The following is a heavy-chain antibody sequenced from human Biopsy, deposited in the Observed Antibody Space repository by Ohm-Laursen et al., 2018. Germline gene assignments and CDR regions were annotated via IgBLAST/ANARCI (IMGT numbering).Heavy chain of an antibody. CDR3: ARDRYYGSENYFSHYNMDV. CDR1: GFTFNNYG. Sequence: SLRLSCSASGFTFNNYGMQWVRQAPGKGLEWVAFIFYDGSNTYYADSVKGRFTISRDNSKNTLHLHMNSLRAADTAVYYCARDRYYGSENYFSHYNMDVWGQGTTVTVSS. D-gene: IGHD3-10*01. V-gene: IGHV3-33*08. CDR2: IFYDGSNT. J-gene: IGHJ6*03.